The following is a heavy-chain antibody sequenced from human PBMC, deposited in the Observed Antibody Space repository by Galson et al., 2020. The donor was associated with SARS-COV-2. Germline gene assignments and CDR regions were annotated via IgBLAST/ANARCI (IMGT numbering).Heavy chain of an antibody. Sequence: ASVKVSCKASGYTFTAYYIHWVRQAHGQGFEWMGWVNPNSGGTNYAQKFQGRDTITRDTSITTAYLELSSLRSDDTAMYYCAREMCGGTDCSEDVVAMVMSDAFFDYWGQRTLVAAPS. V-gene: IGHV1-2*02. J-gene: IGHJ4*02. CDR3: AREMCGGTDCSEDVVAMVMSDAFFDY. CDR2: VNPNSGGT. CDR1: GYTFTAYY. D-gene: IGHD5-12*01.